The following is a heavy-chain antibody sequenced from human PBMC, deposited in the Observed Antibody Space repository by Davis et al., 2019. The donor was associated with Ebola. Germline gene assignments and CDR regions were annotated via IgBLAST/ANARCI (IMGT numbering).Heavy chain of an antibody. J-gene: IGHJ4*02. V-gene: IGHV3-23*01. CDR3: AKMGIVVVVAATIDY. Sequence: GESLKISCAASGFTFSNAWMNWVRQAPGKGLEWVSAISGSGGSTYYADSVKGRFTISRDNSKNTLYLQMNSLRAEDTAVYYCAKMGIVVVVAATIDYWGQGTLVTVSS. D-gene: IGHD2-15*01. CDR2: ISGSGGST. CDR1: GFTFSNAW.